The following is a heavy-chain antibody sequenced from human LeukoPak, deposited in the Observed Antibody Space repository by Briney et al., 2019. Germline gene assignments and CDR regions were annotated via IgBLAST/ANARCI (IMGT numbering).Heavy chain of an antibody. CDR1: GGSISSDRFY. J-gene: IGHJ4*02. D-gene: IGHD3-16*01. V-gene: IGHV4-61*02. CDR2: IKSSNT. CDR3: ARVPDWTYVPDY. Sequence: PSETLSLTCTVSGGSISSDRFYWTWVRQPAGKGLEWIARIKSSNTNYNPSLKSRVSISLDTSTNQFSLKLSSLTAADTAVYYCARVPDWTYVPDYWGQGTLVTVSS.